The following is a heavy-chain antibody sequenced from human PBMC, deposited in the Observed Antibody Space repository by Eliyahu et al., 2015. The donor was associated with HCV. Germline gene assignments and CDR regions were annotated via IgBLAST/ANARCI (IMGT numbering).Heavy chain of an antibody. Sequence: QVQLQQWGAGLLKPSETLSLTCAVYGGSFSGYYWSWXRQPPGKGXEWVGEINHSGSTNYNPSLKSRVTISVDTSKNQFSLKLSSVTAADTAVYYCARGPGYGDYFAPYYFDYWGQGTLVTVSS. D-gene: IGHD4-17*01. V-gene: IGHV4-34*01. CDR1: GGSFSGYY. J-gene: IGHJ4*02. CDR2: INHSGST. CDR3: ARGPGYGDYFAPYYFDY.